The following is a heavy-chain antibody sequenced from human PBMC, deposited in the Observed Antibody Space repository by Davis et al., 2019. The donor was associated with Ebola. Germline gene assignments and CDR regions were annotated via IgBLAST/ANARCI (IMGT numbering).Heavy chain of an antibody. D-gene: IGHD2-2*02. CDR1: GFTFNNFA. Sequence: GGSLRLSCAASGFTFNNFAMNWIRQAPGKGLEWVSSITDSGSTTNFADSVKGRFTISRDNSKNTLYLQINNLRVEDTAIYYCAKASWGPAARPLLDSWGQGALVTVSS. V-gene: IGHV3-23*01. J-gene: IGHJ4*02. CDR3: AKASWGPAARPLLDS. CDR2: ITDSGSTT.